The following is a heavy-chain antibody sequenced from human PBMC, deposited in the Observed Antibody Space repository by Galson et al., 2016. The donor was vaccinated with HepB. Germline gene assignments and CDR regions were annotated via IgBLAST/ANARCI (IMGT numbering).Heavy chain of an antibody. V-gene: IGHV4-39*01. D-gene: IGHD3-22*01. CDR3: TRLLTEGMLVVVIKYFDL. CDR1: GDSINSSSNY. CDR2: ISYSGRT. Sequence: SETLSLTCTVSGDSINSSSNYWVWIRQPPGKGLEWIGGISYSGRTYYNPSLKSRVTISVDTSKNQFSLHLNSVTTADTAVFYCTRLLTEGMLVVVIKYFDLWGRGTLVTVSS. J-gene: IGHJ2*01.